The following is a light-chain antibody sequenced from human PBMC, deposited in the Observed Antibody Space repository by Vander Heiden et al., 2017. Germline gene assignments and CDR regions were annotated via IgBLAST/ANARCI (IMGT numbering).Light chain of an antibody. CDR2: EVT. CDR3: ISYAGSNNLV. CDR1: SSDVGGYKY. Sequence: QSALTQPPSASGSPGQSVTVSCTGTSSDVGGYKYVSWYQQHPGKAPKLMIYEVTKRPSGVPDRFSGSKSGITASLTVSGLQAEDEADYYCISYAGSNNLVFGGGTKLTVL. J-gene: IGLJ2*01. V-gene: IGLV2-8*01.